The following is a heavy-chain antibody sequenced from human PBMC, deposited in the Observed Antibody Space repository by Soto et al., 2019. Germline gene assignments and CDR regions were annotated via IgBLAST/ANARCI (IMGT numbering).Heavy chain of an antibody. Sequence: QVQLQESGPGLVKPSQTLSLTCTVSGGSISSGGYYWSWIRQHPGKGLEWIGYIYYSGSTYYNPSLKSRVTRSVDTSKNQFSLKLSSVTAADTAVYYCARENWSHSSYYYYGMDVWGQGTTVTVSS. CDR2: IYYSGST. D-gene: IGHD1-1*01. CDR1: GGSISSGGYY. J-gene: IGHJ6*02. CDR3: ARENWSHSSYYYYGMDV. V-gene: IGHV4-31*03.